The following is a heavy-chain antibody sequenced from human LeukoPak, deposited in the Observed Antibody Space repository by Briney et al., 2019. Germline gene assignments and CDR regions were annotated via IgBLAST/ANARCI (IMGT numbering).Heavy chain of an antibody. J-gene: IGHJ4*02. V-gene: IGHV1-46*01. D-gene: IGHD3-3*01. CDR1: GYTFTSYY. CDR3: AKGVSVRSGYDFWSGYLPPLDY. Sequence: ASVKVSCKASGYTFTSYYIHWVRQAPGQGLEWMGIINPSGGSTSYAQKFQGRVTMTRDTSTSTVYMELNSLRAEDTAVYYCAKGVSVRSGYDFWSGYLPPLDYWGQGTLVTVSS. CDR2: INPSGGST.